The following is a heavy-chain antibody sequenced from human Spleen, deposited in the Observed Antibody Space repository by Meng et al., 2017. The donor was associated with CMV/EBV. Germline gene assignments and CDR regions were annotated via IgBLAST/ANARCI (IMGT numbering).Heavy chain of an antibody. J-gene: IGHJ6*02. CDR1: GFTFTYYS. CDR2: ISSSGSYR. Sequence: GESLKISCAASGFTFTYYSMNWVRQAPGKGLEWVSSISSSGSYRYYADSVKGRFTISRDDAKNSLHLQMNSLRPEDTALYYCVQLYHGLDVWGQGTTVTVSS. D-gene: IGHD2-2*01. CDR3: VQLYHGLDV. V-gene: IGHV3-21*04.